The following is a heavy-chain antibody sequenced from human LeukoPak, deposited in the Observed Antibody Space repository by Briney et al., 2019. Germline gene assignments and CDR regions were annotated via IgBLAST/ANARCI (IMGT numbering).Heavy chain of an antibody. CDR2: INHSGST. CDR3: ARVGVSGYSYYYYYGMDV. Sequence: PSETLSLTCAVYGGSFSGYYWSWIRQPPGKGLEWIGEINHSGSTNYNPSLKSRVTISVDTSKNQFSLKLSSVTAADTAVYYCARVGVSGYSYYYYYGMDVWGQGTTVTVSS. D-gene: IGHD3-3*01. CDR1: GGSFSGYY. V-gene: IGHV4-34*01. J-gene: IGHJ6*02.